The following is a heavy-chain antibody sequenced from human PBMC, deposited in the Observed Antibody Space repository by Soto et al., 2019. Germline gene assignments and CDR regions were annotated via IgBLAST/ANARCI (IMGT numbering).Heavy chain of an antibody. V-gene: IGHV4-39*01. J-gene: IGHJ6*03. CDR3: ARIVRGIVITYYYMDV. D-gene: IGHD2-21*01. CDR1: GGSISSSSYY. Sequence: QVQLQESGPGLVKPSETLSLTCTVSGGSISSSSYYWGWIRQPPGKGLEWIGSIFYSGSTYYNPSLPSRVTTSVDTSTNQFSLKLRSVTAADTAVYYCARIVRGIVITYYYMDVWGKGTTVTVSS. CDR2: IFYSGST.